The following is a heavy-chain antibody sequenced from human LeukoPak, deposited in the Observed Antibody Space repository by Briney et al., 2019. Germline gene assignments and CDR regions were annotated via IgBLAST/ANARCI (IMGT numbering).Heavy chain of an antibody. J-gene: IGHJ4*02. Sequence: PGGSLRLSCAASGFTFSSYAMSWIRQAPGKGLEWVSAISGSGGSTYYADSVKGRFTISRDNSKNTLYLQMNSLRAEDTAVYYCAKDPYSSSWYVVDYWGQGTLVTVSS. CDR1: GFTFSSYA. CDR2: ISGSGGST. D-gene: IGHD6-13*01. V-gene: IGHV3-23*01. CDR3: AKDPYSSSWYVVDY.